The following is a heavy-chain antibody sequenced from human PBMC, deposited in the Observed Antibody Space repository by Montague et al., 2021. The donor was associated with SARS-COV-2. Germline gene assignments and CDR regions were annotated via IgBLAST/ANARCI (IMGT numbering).Heavy chain of an antibody. D-gene: IGHD3-16*01. J-gene: IGHJ6*02. CDR2: IYYSGST. V-gene: IGHV4-31*03. CDR1: GGSISSGGYY. Sequence: TLSLTCTVSGGSISSGGYYWSWIRQHPGKGLEWIGYIYYSGSTYYNPSLKSRVTISVDTSKNQFSLKLSSVTAADTAVYYCARIPFGYYGMDVWGQGTTVTVSS. CDR3: ARIPFGYYGMDV.